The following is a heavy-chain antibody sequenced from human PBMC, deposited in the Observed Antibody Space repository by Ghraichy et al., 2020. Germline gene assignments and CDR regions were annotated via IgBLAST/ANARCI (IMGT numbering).Heavy chain of an antibody. J-gene: IGHJ4*02. Sequence: GESLNISCAASGFTFSSYAMSWVRQAPGKGLEWVSAISGSGGSAYYADSVKGRFTISRDNSKNTLYLQMNSLRAEDTAVYYCAKGFSGDQEGHFDYWGQGTLVTVSS. CDR2: ISGSGGSA. V-gene: IGHV3-23*01. CDR1: GFTFSSYA. D-gene: IGHD7-27*01. CDR3: AKGFSGDQEGHFDY.